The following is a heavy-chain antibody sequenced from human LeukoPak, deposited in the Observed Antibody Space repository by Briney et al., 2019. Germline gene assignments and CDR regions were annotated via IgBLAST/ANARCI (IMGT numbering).Heavy chain of an antibody. Sequence: GGSLRLYSAASRFTSSSYTMSWARQAPGKGLEWLSSISDSGGNTYYGNSVRGRFTISKDNSKNSLYLQMNSLRAEDTALYYCAKKIPFDTWGQGTLVTVSS. V-gene: IGHV3-23*01. D-gene: IGHD2-21*01. CDR2: ISDSGGNT. J-gene: IGHJ4*02. CDR1: RFTSSSYT. CDR3: AKKIPFDT.